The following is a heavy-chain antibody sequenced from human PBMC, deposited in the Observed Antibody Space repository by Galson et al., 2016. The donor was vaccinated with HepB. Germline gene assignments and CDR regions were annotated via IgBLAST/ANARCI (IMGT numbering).Heavy chain of an antibody. V-gene: IGHV3-53*01. CDR2: IYSGGER. J-gene: IGHJ4*02. CDR1: GFTVTNNY. CDR3: GRNVPFN. Sequence: SLRLSCAASGFTVTNNYIIWVRQAPGKGLEWVSLIYSGGERRYADSVKGRFTISRDNSKSTAYLQMNSLGVEDTAMYYCGRNVPFNWGQGTLVTVSS.